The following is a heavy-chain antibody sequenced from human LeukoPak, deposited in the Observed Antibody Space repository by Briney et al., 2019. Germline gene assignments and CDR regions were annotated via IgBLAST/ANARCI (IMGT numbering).Heavy chain of an antibody. D-gene: IGHD3-3*01. CDR1: GYSFTSYW. V-gene: IGHV5-51*01. CDR2: IYPGDSDT. J-gene: IGHJ4*02. Sequence: GESLKISCKGSGYSFTSYWIGWVRQMPGKGLEWMGIIYPGDSDTRYSPSFQGQVTISADKSISTAYLQWSSLKASDTAMYYCARQSADDFWSGYYTIDYWGQGTLVTVSS. CDR3: ARQSADDFWSGYYTIDY.